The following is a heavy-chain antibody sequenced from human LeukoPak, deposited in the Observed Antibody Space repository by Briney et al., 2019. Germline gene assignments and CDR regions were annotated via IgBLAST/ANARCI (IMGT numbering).Heavy chain of an antibody. J-gene: IGHJ4*02. CDR2: ISGSGGST. CDR1: GFTFSNYD. D-gene: IGHD3-10*01. V-gene: IGHV3-23*01. CDR3: AKNWFGELSPDY. Sequence: PGGSLRLSCAASGFTFSNYDMHWVRQAPGKGLEWVSAISGSGGSTYYADSVKGRFTISRDNSKNTLYLQMNSLRAEDTAVYYCAKNWFGELSPDYWGQGTLVTVSS.